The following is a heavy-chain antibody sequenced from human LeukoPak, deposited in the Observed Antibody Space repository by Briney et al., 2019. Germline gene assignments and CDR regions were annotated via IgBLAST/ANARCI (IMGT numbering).Heavy chain of an antibody. J-gene: IGHJ4*02. Sequence: GGSLRLSCAASGFTFSSYWMHWVRQAPGKGLVWVSHINSDGSSTTYADSVKGRFTITRDNAKNTLYLQMNSLRAEDTAVYYCARDSYGGSYYPEYWGQGTLVTVSS. CDR1: GFTFSSYW. CDR2: INSDGSST. V-gene: IGHV3-74*01. CDR3: ARDSYGGSYYPEY. D-gene: IGHD1-26*01.